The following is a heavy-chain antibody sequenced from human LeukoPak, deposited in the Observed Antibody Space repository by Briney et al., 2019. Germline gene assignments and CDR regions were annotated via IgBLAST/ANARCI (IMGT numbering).Heavy chain of an antibody. CDR3: ARDHNYAFDN. D-gene: IGHD1-1*01. V-gene: IGHV3-48*04. CDR2: IWISSGNT. J-gene: IGHJ4*02. Sequence: TGGSLRLSCTASGFPFSDYSMNWVRQAPGKGLEWISYIWISSGNTKYADSVKGRFTISADNAKNSLYLQMNSLRVEDTAVYYCARDHNYAFDNWGQGTLVSVSS. CDR1: GFPFSDYS.